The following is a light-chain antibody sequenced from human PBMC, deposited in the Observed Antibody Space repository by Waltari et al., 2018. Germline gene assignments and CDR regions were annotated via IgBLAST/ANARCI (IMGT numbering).Light chain of an antibody. V-gene: IGKV1-5*03. CDR2: KAS. CDR3: QQYHSYSLT. J-gene: IGKJ4*01. CDR1: QSISSW. Sequence: SPSTLSASVGDRVTITCRASQSISSWLAWYQQKPGKAPKLLIYKASTLESGVPSRFSGSGSGTEFTLTISSLQPDDFATYYCQQYHSYSLTFGGGTKVEIK.